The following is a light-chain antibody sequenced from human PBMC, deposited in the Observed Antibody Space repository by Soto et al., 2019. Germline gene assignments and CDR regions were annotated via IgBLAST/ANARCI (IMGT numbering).Light chain of an antibody. CDR2: AAS. CDR1: QGISSY. CDR3: QQYYSYPPG. Sequence: AIRMTQSPSSLSASTGDRVTITCRASQGISSYLAWYQQKPGKAPKLLIYAASTLQSGVPSRFSGSGSGTDFTLTISCLQSEDFATYYCQQYYSYPPGFGPGTKV. V-gene: IGKV1-8*01. J-gene: IGKJ3*01.